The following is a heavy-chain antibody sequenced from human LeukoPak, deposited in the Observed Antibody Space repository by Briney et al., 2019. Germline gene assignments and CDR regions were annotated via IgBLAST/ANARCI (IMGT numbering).Heavy chain of an antibody. V-gene: IGHV4-34*01. CDR2: INYRGNT. CDR1: GGSFSGYY. Sequence: SETLSLTCAVYGGSFSGYYWGWIRQPPGKGLDWIGIINYRGNTYYNPSLKSRVTISVDTSKNQFSLKLSSVTAADTAVYYCARRDSYSSGYYYFDYWGQGTLVTVSS. D-gene: IGHD3-22*01. CDR3: ARRDSYSSGYYYFDY. J-gene: IGHJ4*02.